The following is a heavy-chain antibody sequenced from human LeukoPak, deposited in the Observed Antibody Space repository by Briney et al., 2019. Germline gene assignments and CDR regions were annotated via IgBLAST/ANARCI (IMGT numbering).Heavy chain of an antibody. J-gene: IGHJ3*02. CDR2: ISGSGGST. Sequence: GGSLRLSCAASGFTFSSYAISWVRQAPGKGLEWVSVISGSGGSTSYADSVKGRFTISRDNSRNTLYLQMNSLRAEDTAVYYCARGLGRELDGAFDIWGQGTMVTVSS. D-gene: IGHD3-10*01. CDR3: ARGLGRELDGAFDI. CDR1: GFTFSSYA. V-gene: IGHV3-23*01.